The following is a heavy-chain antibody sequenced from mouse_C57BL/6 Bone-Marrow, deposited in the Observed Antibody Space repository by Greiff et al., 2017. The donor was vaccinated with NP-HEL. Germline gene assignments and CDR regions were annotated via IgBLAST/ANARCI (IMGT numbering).Heavy chain of an antibody. J-gene: IGHJ3*01. CDR2: ISDGGSYT. CDR1: GFTFSSYA. D-gene: IGHD4-1*01. Sequence: EVQVVESGGGLVKPGGSLKLSCAASGFTFSSYAMSWVRQTPEKRLEWVATISDGGSYTYYPDNVKGRFTISRDNAKNNLYLQMSHLKSEDTAMYYCARDNWDGAYWGQGTLVTVSA. V-gene: IGHV5-4*01. CDR3: ARDNWDGAY.